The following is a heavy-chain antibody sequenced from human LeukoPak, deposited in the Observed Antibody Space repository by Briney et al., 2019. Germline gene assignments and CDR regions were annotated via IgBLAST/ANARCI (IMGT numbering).Heavy chain of an antibody. CDR3: ARDPGYDSSGRGLYYYCYMDV. Sequence: SETLSLTCTVSGGSISSYYWSWLRQPAGKGLEWIGRIYTSGSTNYNPSLKSRVTMSVDTSKNQFSLKLSSVTAADTAVYYCARDPGYDSSGRGLYYYCYMDVWGKGTTVTVSS. CDR2: IYTSGST. J-gene: IGHJ6*03. CDR1: GGSISSYY. D-gene: IGHD3-22*01. V-gene: IGHV4-4*07.